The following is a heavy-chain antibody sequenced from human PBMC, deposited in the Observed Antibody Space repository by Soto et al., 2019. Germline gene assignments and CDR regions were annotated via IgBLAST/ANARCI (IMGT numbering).Heavy chain of an antibody. CDR3: ARDLGSYGDYVSGWDY. J-gene: IGHJ4*02. CDR2: INPNSGGT. D-gene: IGHD4-17*01. CDR1: GYTFTGYY. V-gene: IGHV1-2*04. Sequence: QVQLVQSGAEVKKPGASVKVSCKASGYTFTGYYMHWVRQAPGQGLEWMGWINPNSGGTNYAQKFQGWAPMPRDTSISPAYMERSRLRSDDTAVYYCARDLGSYGDYVSGWDYWGQGPLVTVSS.